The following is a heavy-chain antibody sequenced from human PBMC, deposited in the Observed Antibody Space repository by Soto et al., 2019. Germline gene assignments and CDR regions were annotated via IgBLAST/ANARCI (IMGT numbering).Heavy chain of an antibody. CDR3: AAGEASSRNLAPYYLDF. J-gene: IGHJ4*02. V-gene: IGHV4-59*01. Sequence: KPSETLSLTCTASGGSMRNYFWTWIRQPPGKGLEWIGYIHYSGTTSFFPSYNPSLRSRVTISEDTSKSQFSLKLLSVTTADTAVYFCAAGEASSRNLAPYYLDFWGQGTLVTVSS. CDR1: GGSMRNYF. D-gene: IGHD6-13*01. CDR2: IHYSGTT.